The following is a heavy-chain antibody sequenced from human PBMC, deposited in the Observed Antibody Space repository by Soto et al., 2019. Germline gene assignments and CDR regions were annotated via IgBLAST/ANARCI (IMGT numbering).Heavy chain of an antibody. CDR1: SGSISSSDYY. CDR2: INYSGRT. V-gene: IGHV4-30-4*01. J-gene: IGHJ5*02. Sequence: PSETLSLTCSVSSGSISSSDYYWSLIRQPPGKGLEWIGYINYSGRTYYKPSLKSRVSISLDTSKNQFSLRLTSVTAADTAVYYCARAGGWFDPWGQGTLVTVS. CDR3: ARAGGWFDP.